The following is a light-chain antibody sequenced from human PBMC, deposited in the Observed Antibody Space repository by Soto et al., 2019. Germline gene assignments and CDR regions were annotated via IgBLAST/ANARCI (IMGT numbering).Light chain of an antibody. CDR3: QHCGSSPPWT. CDR1: QSVSRRY. J-gene: IGKJ1*01. V-gene: IGKV3-20*01. CDR2: GAS. Sequence: EIVLTQSPGTLSLSPGERATLSCRASQSVSRRYLAWYQQKPGQAPRLLIYGASSRATGIPDRFSGSGSGTDFTLTINSLEPEDFAVYYCQHCGSSPPWTFGQGTKVEIK.